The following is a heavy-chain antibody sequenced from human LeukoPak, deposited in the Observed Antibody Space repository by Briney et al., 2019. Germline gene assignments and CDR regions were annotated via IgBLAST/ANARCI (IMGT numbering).Heavy chain of an antibody. CDR3: ASQFGDFNNWFDP. J-gene: IGHJ5*02. V-gene: IGHV1-2*02. CDR2: INPNSGGT. Sequence: ASVKVSCKASGYTFTGYYMHWVRQAPGQGLEWMGWINPNSGGTNYAQKFQGRVTMTRDTSISTAYMELSRLRSDDTAVYYCASQFGDFNNWFDPWGQGTLVTVSS. D-gene: IGHD3-10*01. CDR1: GYTFTGYY.